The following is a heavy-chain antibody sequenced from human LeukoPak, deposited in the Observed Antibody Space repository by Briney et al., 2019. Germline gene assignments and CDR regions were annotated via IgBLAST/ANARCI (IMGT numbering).Heavy chain of an antibody. CDR1: GFTFSSYW. V-gene: IGHV3-7*01. Sequence: GGSLRLSCAASGFTFSSYWMSWVRQAPGKGLEWVANIKQDESEKYYVDSLKGRFTITRDNAKNSLYLQMNSLRAEDTAVYYCARDKIEGPTKLDYWGQGILVTVSS. CDR3: ARDKIEGPTKLDY. CDR2: IKQDESEK. J-gene: IGHJ4*02. D-gene: IGHD1-1*01.